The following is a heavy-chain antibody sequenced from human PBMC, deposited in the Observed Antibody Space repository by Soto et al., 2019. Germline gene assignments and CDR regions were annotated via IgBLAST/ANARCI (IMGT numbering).Heavy chain of an antibody. CDR1: GGTFSSYA. Sequence: GASVKVSCKASGGTFSSYAISWVRHAPGQGLEWMGGIIPIFGTANYAQKFQGRVTITADESTSTAYMELSSLRSEDTAVYYCARGGITMVRGVIIPYYYHGMDVWGQGTTVTVSS. D-gene: IGHD3-10*01. CDR2: IIPIFGTA. CDR3: ARGGITMVRGVIIPYYYHGMDV. J-gene: IGHJ6*02. V-gene: IGHV1-69*13.